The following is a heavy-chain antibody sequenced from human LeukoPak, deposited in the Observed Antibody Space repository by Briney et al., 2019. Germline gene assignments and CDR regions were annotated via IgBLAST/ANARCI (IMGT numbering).Heavy chain of an antibody. D-gene: IGHD3-16*02. J-gene: IGHJ4*02. V-gene: IGHV4-61*02. CDR3: ARGPLGGDYVWGSYRYGISFFDY. CDR1: GGSISSGSYY. CDR2: IYTSGST. Sequence: SQTLSLTCTVSGGSISSGSYYWSWIRQPAGKGLEWIGRIYTSGSTNYNPSLKSRVTISVDTSKNQFSLKLSSVTAADTAVYYCARGPLGGDYVWGSYRYGISFFDYWGQGTLVTVSS.